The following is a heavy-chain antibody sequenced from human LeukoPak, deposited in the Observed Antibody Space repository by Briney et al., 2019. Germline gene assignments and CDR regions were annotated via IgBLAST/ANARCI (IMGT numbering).Heavy chain of an antibody. CDR3: ARMTHYYDSSGTDKAFDI. J-gene: IGHJ3*02. CDR1: GLSVSSTGMR. V-gene: IGHV2-70*04. Sequence: SGPTLVNPTQTLTLTCTFSGLSVSSTGMRVSWIRQPPGKALEWLARNDWDDDKFYSTSLKTRLTISKDTSKNQVVLTMTNMDPVDTATYYCARMTHYYDSSGTDKAFDIWGQGTMVTVSS. D-gene: IGHD3-22*01. CDR2: NDWDDDK.